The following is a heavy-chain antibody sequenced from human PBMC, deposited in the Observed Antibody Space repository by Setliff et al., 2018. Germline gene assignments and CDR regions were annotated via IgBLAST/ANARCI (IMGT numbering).Heavy chain of an antibody. CDR3: AKDGAMVVTRYYFDY. CDR2: INVGGTNT. D-gene: IGHD2-21*02. J-gene: IGHJ4*02. Sequence: GGSLRLSCAASGFTFSSFAMSWVRQAPGKRLEWVSIINVGGTNTYYRDSVKGRLTISRDNSKSTLYLQMNSLRAEDTAVYYCAKDGAMVVTRYYFDYWGQGTLVTVSS. V-gene: IGHV3-23*01. CDR1: GFTFSSFA.